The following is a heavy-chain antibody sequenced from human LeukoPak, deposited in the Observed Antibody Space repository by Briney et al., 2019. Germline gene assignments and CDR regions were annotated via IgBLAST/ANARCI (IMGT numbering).Heavy chain of an antibody. J-gene: IGHJ1*01. D-gene: IGHD6-13*01. CDR3: ARSQQQLGPRAAEYFQH. V-gene: IGHV4-38-2*02. CDR1: GYSISSGYY. CDR2: IYHSGST. Sequence: PSETLSLTCTVSGYSISSGYYWGWIRQPPGKGLEWIGSIYHSGSTYYNPSLKSRVTISVDTSKNQFSLKLSSVTAADTAVYYCARSQQQLGPRAAEYFQHWGQGTLVTVSS.